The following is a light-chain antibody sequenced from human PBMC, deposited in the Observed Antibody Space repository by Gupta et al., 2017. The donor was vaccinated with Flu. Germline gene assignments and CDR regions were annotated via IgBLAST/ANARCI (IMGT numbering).Light chain of an antibody. CDR3: RGYSSSSS. Sequence: EIVVTQSPGTLSLSPGERATLSCRASQTVTSAYLDWYQQMPGQAPSLLIYGGSNRATGSPDRFSGSGYWKEFTLTISRRENEDFAVYYGRGYSSSSSFGRGTKVEI. CDR1: QTVTSAY. CDR2: GGS. V-gene: IGKV3-20*01. J-gene: IGKJ4*02.